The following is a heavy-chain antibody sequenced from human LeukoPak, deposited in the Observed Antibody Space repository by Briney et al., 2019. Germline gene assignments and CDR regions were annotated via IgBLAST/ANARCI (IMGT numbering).Heavy chain of an antibody. V-gene: IGHV3-33*08. CDR3: ARRGTIGGNGALIDY. J-gene: IGHJ4*02. CDR2: MWYSGTDK. D-gene: IGHD4-23*01. Sequence: SGGSLRLSCAASGFTFTTYGMHWVRQAPGKGLEWVAVMWYSGTDKYYADSVKGRFTISRDNSKNTLYLQMNSLRAEDTAVYYCARRGTIGGNGALIDYWGQGTLVTVSS. CDR1: GFTFTTYG.